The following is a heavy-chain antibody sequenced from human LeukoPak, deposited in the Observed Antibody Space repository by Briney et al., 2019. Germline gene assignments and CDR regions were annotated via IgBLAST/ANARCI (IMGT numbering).Heavy chain of an antibody. CDR1: GVSVRSDNYY. V-gene: IGHV4-61*01. J-gene: IGHJ3*02. Sequence: PSETLSLTCIVSGVSVRSDNYYWSWIRQPPGRGLEWIGYIYYSGSTNYNPSLKSRITISVDTSKNQFSLKLNSVTAADTAVYYCARITYGDNHFDIWGQGTMVTVSS. CDR2: IYYSGST. D-gene: IGHD4-23*01. CDR3: ARITYGDNHFDI.